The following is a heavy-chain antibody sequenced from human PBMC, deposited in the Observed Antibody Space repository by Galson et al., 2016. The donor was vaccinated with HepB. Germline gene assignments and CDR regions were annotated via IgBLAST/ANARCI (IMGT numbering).Heavy chain of an antibody. Sequence: SVKVSCKASGGTFSTYAITWVRQAPGQGLEWVGGTIPIFGTAHYAQKFQGRVTITADQSTSTAYMELSRLKSEDTAVYYCARSPDTNFDTEDYWGQGTLVTVSS. J-gene: IGHJ4*02. V-gene: IGHV1-69*13. D-gene: IGHD4-11*01. CDR2: TIPIFGTA. CDR1: GGTFSTYA. CDR3: ARSPDTNFDTEDY.